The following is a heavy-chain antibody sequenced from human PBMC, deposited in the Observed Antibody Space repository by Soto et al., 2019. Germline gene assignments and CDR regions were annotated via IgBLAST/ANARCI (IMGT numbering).Heavy chain of an antibody. D-gene: IGHD2-8*01. V-gene: IGHV4-31*03. CDR2: IYYSGST. CDR3: AREEGYCTNGVCYTGWFDP. CDR1: GGSISSGGYY. J-gene: IGHJ5*02. Sequence: QVQLQESGPGLVKPSQTLSLTCTVSGGSISSGGYYWSWIRQHPGKVLEWIGYIYYSGSTYYNPSLKSRVTISVDTSKNQFSLKLSSVTAADTAVYYCAREEGYCTNGVCYTGWFDPWGQGTLVTVSS.